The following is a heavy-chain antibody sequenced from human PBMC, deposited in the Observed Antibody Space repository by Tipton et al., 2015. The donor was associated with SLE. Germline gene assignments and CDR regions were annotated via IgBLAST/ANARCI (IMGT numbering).Heavy chain of an antibody. CDR2: IKQDGSEK. CDR1: GFTFSSYW. V-gene: IGHV3-7*03. J-gene: IGHJ4*02. Sequence: SLRLSCAASGFTFSSYWMSWVRQAPGKGLEWVANIKQDGSEKYYVDSVKGRFTISRDNAKNSLYLQMNSLRAEDTAVYYCASDDPQYYDYVWGSYRHWGQGTLVTVSS. CDR3: ASDDPQYYDYVWGSYRH. D-gene: IGHD3-16*02.